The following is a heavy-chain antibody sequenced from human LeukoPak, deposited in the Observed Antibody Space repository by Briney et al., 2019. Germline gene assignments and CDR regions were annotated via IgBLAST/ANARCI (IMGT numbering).Heavy chain of an antibody. Sequence: GGSLRLSCAASGFIVSNNYMNWVRQAPGKGLEWVSVIHSGGSTYYADSVKGRFTISRDNAKNTLYLEMNSLRAEDTAVYYCARERGYSGYAGSGYYIDYWGQGTLVTVSS. CDR2: IHSGGST. CDR1: GFIVSNNY. CDR3: ARERGYSGYAGSGYYIDY. D-gene: IGHD3-22*01. V-gene: IGHV3-53*01. J-gene: IGHJ4*02.